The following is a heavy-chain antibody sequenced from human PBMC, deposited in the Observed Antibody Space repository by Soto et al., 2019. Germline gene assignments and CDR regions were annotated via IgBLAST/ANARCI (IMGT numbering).Heavy chain of an antibody. CDR2: INHSGST. V-gene: IGHV4-34*01. J-gene: IGHJ5*02. CDR1: GGSFSGYY. Sequence: SETLSLTCAVYGGSFSGYYWSWIRQPPGKGLEWIGEINHSGSTNYNPSLKSRVTISVDTSKNKFSLKLSSVTAADTAVYYCARGVTKRPAMTTVMRSDWFDPWGQGTLVTVSS. D-gene: IGHD4-17*01. CDR3: ARGVTKRPAMTTVMRSDWFDP.